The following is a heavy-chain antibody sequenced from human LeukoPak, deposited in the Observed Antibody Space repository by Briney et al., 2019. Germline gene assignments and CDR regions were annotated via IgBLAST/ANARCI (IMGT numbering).Heavy chain of an antibody. Sequence: GGSLRLSCAASGFTFSSYWMSWVRQAPGKGLEWVSYISSSSSTIYYADSVKGRFTISRDNAKNSLYLQMNSLRAEDTAVYYCARAVTIDYWGQGTLVTVSS. D-gene: IGHD4-17*01. V-gene: IGHV3-48*01. J-gene: IGHJ4*02. CDR3: ARAVTIDY. CDR1: GFTFSSYW. CDR2: ISSSSSTI.